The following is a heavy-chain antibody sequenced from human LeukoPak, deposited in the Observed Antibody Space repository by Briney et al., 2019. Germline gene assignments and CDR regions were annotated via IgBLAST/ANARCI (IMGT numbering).Heavy chain of an antibody. D-gene: IGHD6-19*01. Sequence: SETLSLTCAVYGGSFSGYYWSWIRQPPGKGLEWIGEINHSGSTNYNPSLKSRVTISVDTSKNQFSLKLSSVTAADTAAYYCARAMAGGAVADNWFDPWGQGTLVTVSS. CDR3: ARAMAGGAVADNWFDP. CDR2: INHSGST. V-gene: IGHV4-34*01. J-gene: IGHJ5*02. CDR1: GGSFSGYY.